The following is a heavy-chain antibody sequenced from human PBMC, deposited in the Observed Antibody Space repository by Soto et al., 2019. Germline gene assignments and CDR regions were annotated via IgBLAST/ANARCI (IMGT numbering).Heavy chain of an antibody. CDR1: GFTVSSNY. CDR3: ATNTQLENYYYYMDV. J-gene: IGHJ6*03. V-gene: IGHV3-66*01. CDR2: IYSGGST. D-gene: IGHD6-6*01. Sequence: GASLQISCAASGFTVSSNYMSWVRQAKGKGLEWVSVIYSGGSTYYADSVKGRFTISRDNSKNTLYLQMNSLRAEDTAVYYCATNTQLENYYYYMDVWGKGTTVTVSS.